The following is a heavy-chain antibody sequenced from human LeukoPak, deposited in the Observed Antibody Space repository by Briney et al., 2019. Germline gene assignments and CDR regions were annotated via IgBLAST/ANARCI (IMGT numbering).Heavy chain of an antibody. V-gene: IGHV3-21*01. CDR2: ISGSSRHI. J-gene: IGHJ1*01. CDR1: GFTFSDYF. D-gene: IGHD2-21*02. CDR3: ARGYCGGDCYGD. Sequence: GGSLRLPCAASGFTFSDYFMNWVRQAPGKGLEYVSSISGSSRHIYYADSVKGRFTISRDNTKSSLYLQMNSLRVEDMAVYYCARGYCGGDCYGDWGQGTLVTVSS.